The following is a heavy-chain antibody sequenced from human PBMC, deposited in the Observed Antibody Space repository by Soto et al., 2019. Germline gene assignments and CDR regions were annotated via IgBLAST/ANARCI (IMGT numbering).Heavy chain of an antibody. CDR3: AKINRYSSPDY. Sequence: GASVKVSCKASGGTFSSYAISWVRQAPGQGLEWMGGIIPNYGTTNYAQKFQGRVTMTTDASTSTAYMELRSLRSDDTAVYYCAKINRYSSPDYWGQGTLVTVSS. V-gene: IGHV1-69*05. CDR2: IIPNYGTT. J-gene: IGHJ4*02. D-gene: IGHD6-13*01. CDR1: GGTFSSYA.